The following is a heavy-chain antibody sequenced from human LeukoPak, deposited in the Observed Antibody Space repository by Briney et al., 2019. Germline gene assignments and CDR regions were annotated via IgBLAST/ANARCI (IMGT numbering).Heavy chain of an antibody. CDR3: AKALRGVIVFDY. Sequence: GGSLRLSCAASGFTFGSYAMSWVRQAPGKVLEWVSAISGSGGSTYYADSVKGRFTISRDNSKNTLYLQMNSLRAEDTAVYYCAKALRGVIVFDYWGQGTLVTVSS. CDR1: GFTFGSYA. D-gene: IGHD3-10*01. CDR2: ISGSGGST. J-gene: IGHJ4*02. V-gene: IGHV3-23*01.